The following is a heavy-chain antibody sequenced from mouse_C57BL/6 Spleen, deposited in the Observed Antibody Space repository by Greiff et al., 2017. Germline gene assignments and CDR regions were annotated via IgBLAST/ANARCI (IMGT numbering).Heavy chain of an antibody. Sequence: VQVVESGPGLVAPSQSLSITCTVSGFSLTSYAISWVRQPPGKGLEWLGVIWTGGGTNYNSALKSRLSISKDNSKSQVFLKMNSLQTDDTARYYCARNLDSSGYAWFAYWGQGTLVTVSA. V-gene: IGHV2-9-1*01. CDR2: IWTGGGT. J-gene: IGHJ3*01. D-gene: IGHD3-2*02. CDR3: ARNLDSSGYAWFAY. CDR1: GFSLTSYA.